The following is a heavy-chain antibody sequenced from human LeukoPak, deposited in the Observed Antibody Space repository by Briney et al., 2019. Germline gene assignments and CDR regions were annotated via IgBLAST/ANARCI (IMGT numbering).Heavy chain of an antibody. CDR1: GFTFSSYG. Sequence: GRSLRLSCAASGFTFSSYGMHWVRQAPGKGLEWVAVISYDGSNKYYADSVKGRFTISRDNSKNTLYLQMNSLRAEDTAVYYCARDSGWSIDYWGQGTLATVSS. J-gene: IGHJ4*02. CDR3: ARDSGWSIDY. CDR2: ISYDGSNK. D-gene: IGHD6-19*01. V-gene: IGHV3-30*03.